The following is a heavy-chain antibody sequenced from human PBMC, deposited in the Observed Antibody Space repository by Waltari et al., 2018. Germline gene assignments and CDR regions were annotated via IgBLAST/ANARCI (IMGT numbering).Heavy chain of an antibody. Sequence: QVHLVESGGGVVQPGRSLRLSCAAFGFTFSSYGMHWVRQAPGKGREWVAVIWYDVSNKHYADSVKGRFTISRDNSKNTLYLQMNSLRAEDTAVYYCARNDYNGNSFDYWGQGTLVTVSS. V-gene: IGHV3-33*01. D-gene: IGHD3-10*01. CDR2: IWYDVSNK. J-gene: IGHJ4*02. CDR3: ARNDYNGNSFDY. CDR1: GFTFSSYG.